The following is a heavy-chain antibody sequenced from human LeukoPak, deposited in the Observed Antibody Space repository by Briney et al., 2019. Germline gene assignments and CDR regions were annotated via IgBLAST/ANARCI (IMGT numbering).Heavy chain of an antibody. CDR1: GESFSGSY. Sequence: PSETLSLTCAVYGESFSGSYWSWIRQPPGKGLEWIGEINHSGSTNYSPSLKRRVTMSVDTSKNQFSLNQSSVTAADTAVYYCARGLGSSGWYDYWGQGTLVTVSS. CDR2: INHSGST. J-gene: IGHJ4*02. D-gene: IGHD6-19*01. V-gene: IGHV4-34*01. CDR3: ARGLGSSGWYDY.